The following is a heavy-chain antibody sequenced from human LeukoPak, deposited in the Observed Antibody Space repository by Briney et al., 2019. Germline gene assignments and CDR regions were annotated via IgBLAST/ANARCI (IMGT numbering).Heavy chain of an antibody. CDR1: GFTFSSYA. CDR2: ISGSGGST. Sequence: GGSLRLSCAASGFTFSSYAMIWVRQAPGKGLEWISAISGSGGSTYYADSVKGRFTISRDNSKNTLYLQMNSLRAEDTAVYYCAKSPPFHMITFGDWGQGTLVTVSS. V-gene: IGHV3-23*01. CDR3: AKSPPFHMITFGD. J-gene: IGHJ4*02. D-gene: IGHD3-16*01.